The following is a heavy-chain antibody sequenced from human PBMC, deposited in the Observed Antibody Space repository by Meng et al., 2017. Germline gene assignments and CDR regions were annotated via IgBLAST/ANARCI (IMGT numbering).Heavy chain of an antibody. Sequence: QVARTGPGPGLGKAAATLALTCAVSSGSISSSNRWSWVRQPPGKGLEWIGEIYHSGSTNYNPSLKSRVTIAVDKSKNQFSLKLSSVTEADTAVYYCARVVAATTLFLDYWGQGTLVTVSS. CDR3: ARVVAATTLFLDY. CDR2: IYHSGST. D-gene: IGHD2-15*01. CDR1: SGSISSSNR. J-gene: IGHJ4*02. V-gene: IGHV4-4*02.